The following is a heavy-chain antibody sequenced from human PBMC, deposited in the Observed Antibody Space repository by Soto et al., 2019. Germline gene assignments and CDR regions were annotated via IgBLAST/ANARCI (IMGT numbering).Heavy chain of an antibody. CDR3: SAPQQLVYNGFDP. CDR2: INYSGST. CDR1: SGSISSSDYY. V-gene: IGHV4-39*01. J-gene: IGHJ5*02. D-gene: IGHD6-13*01. Sequence: SETLSLTCTVSSGSISSSDYYWAWIRQPPGKGLEWIGSINYSGSTYYNPSLKSRVTISVDTSKNQFSLKLSSVTAADTAVYYCSAPQQLVYNGFDPWGQGTLVTVSS.